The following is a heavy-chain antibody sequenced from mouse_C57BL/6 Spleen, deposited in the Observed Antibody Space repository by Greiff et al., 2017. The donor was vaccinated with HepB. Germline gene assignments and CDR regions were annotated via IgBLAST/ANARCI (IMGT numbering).Heavy chain of an antibody. D-gene: IGHD2-5*01. CDR2: INTNSGST. CDR3: ARSEYSNLWFAY. Sequence: QVQLQQPGAELVKPGASVTLSCTASGYTFTSYWMHWVKQRPVQGLEWIGMINTNSGSTNYNEKLQSKATLTVDKSSSTADMQLSSLTSEDSAVYYFARSEYSNLWFAYWGQGTLVTVSA. J-gene: IGHJ3*01. V-gene: IGHV1-64*01. CDR1: GYTFTSYW.